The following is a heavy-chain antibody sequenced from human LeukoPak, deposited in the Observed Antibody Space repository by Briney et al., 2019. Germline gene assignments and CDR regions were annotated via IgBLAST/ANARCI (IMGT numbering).Heavy chain of an antibody. Sequence: SETLSLTCTVSGGSISSYYWSWIRQPAGKGLEWIGRIYTSGSTNYNPSLKSRVTMSVDTSKNQFSLKVSSVTAADTAVYYCARDSTSSRWYLFHPWGQGTLVTVSS. CDR1: GGSISSYY. CDR2: IYTSGST. V-gene: IGHV4-4*07. D-gene: IGHD6-13*01. CDR3: ARDSTSSRWYLFHP. J-gene: IGHJ5*02.